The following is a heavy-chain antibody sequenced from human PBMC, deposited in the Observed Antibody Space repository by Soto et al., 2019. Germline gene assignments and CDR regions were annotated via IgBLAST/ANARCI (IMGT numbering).Heavy chain of an antibody. Sequence: SGGSLRLSCAASGFTFSNAWMSWVRQAPGKGLEWVGRIKSKTDGGTTDYAAPVKGRFTISRDDSKNTLYLQMDSLKTEDTAVYYCTTDSIHYYYYGMDVWGQGTTVTVSS. CDR1: GFTFSNAW. V-gene: IGHV3-15*01. CDR3: TTDSIHYYYYGMDV. J-gene: IGHJ6*02. D-gene: IGHD3-3*02. CDR2: IKSKTDGGTT.